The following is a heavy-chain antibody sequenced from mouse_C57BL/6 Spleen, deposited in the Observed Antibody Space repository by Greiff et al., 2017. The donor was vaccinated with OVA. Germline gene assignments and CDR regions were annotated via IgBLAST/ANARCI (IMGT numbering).Heavy chain of an antibody. CDR3: AIIFITTVVAGDYYAMDY. D-gene: IGHD1-1*01. J-gene: IGHJ4*01. CDR1: GYTFTSYW. CDR2: IDPNSGGT. Sequence: QVQLQQPGAELVKPGASVKLSCKASGYTFTSYWMHWVKRRPGRGLEWIGRIDPNSGGTKYNEQFKSKATLTVDKTSSTAYMQLSSLTSEDSAVYYCAIIFITTVVAGDYYAMDYWGQGTSVTVSS. V-gene: IGHV1-72*01.